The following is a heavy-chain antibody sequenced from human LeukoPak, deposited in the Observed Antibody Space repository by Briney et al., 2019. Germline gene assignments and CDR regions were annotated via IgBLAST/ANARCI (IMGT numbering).Heavy chain of an antibody. CDR1: GITFSSYW. D-gene: IGHD2-15*01. Sequence: GGSLRLSCAASGITFSSYWMSWVRQAPGKGREWVANIKQDGSEKYYVDSVKGRFTISRDNAKKLLYLQMNSLRVEDTAVYYCASDEQALPQTDYWGQGTLVTVSS. V-gene: IGHV3-7*01. J-gene: IGHJ4*02. CDR2: IKQDGSEK. CDR3: ASDEQALPQTDY.